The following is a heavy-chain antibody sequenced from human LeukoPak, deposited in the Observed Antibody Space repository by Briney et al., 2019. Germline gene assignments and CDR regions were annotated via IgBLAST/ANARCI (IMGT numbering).Heavy chain of an antibody. CDR1: GGYISRYY. Sequence: PAETLSLTCTVSGGYISRYYWSWIRHPPGKGLEWIGYIYYSGSTNYNPPLKSRVTISVDASKTQSSLKLSSVTAADTAVYYCARGEDAFDIWGQGTMVTVSS. CDR3: ARGEDAFDI. D-gene: IGHD1-26*01. CDR2: IYYSGST. V-gene: IGHV4-59*01. J-gene: IGHJ3*02.